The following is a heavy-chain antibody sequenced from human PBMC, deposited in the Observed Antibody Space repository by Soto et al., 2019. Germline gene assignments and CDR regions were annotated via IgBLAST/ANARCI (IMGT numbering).Heavy chain of an antibody. CDR3: ATDGGA. V-gene: IGHV3-15*07. Sequence: EVQLVESGGGLVKPGGSLTLSCAASGFTFTYAWMNWVRQAPGTGLEWVGRIKSKTAGGTTDYTAPVKGRFTISRDDSKHTLFLQMNSLKAEDTAVYYCATDGGAWGQGTLVTVSS. D-gene: IGHD3-10*01. CDR1: GFTFTYAW. J-gene: IGHJ5*02. CDR2: IKSKTAGGTT.